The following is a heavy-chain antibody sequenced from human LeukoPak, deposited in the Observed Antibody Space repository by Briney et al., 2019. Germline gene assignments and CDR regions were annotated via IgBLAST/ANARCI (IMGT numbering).Heavy chain of an antibody. V-gene: IGHV4-34*01. CDR3: ARAYGYSYGYDY. D-gene: IGHD5-18*01. CDR1: GVSFSGYY. J-gene: IGHJ4*02. Sequence: PSETLSLTCAVYGVSFSGYYWSWIRQPPGKGPEWIGEINHSGSTNYNPSLKSRVTISVDTSKNQFSLKLSSVTAADTAVYYCARAYGYSYGYDYWGQGTLVTVSS. CDR2: INHSGST.